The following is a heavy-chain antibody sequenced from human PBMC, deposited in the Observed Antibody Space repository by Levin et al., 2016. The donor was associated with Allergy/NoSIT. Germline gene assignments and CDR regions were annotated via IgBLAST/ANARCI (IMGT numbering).Heavy chain of an antibody. CDR1: GYTLTDRY. CDR2: ITPFDGNI. V-gene: IGHV1-45*02. Sequence: SVKVSCKASGYTLTDRYLHWVRQAPGQALEWMGWITPFDGNINYAQKFQDRLTITRAGSMSAAFMELSSLRSEDTAMYYCATSTSDPYYFGMDVWGQGTTVIVSS. D-gene: IGHD5/OR15-5a*01. J-gene: IGHJ6*02. CDR3: ATSTSDPYYFGMDV.